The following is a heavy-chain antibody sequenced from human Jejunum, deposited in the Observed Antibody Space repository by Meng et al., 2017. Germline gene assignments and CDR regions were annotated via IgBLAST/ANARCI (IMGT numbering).Heavy chain of an antibody. CDR3: ARDYWEKTEIWNFYGTDV. J-gene: IGHJ6*02. Sequence: SETLSLTCTVSGGSVSSGDYYWSWLRKSPGKGLEWIAYVHYSGDASYNPSLTSRVTASLDTSNNQFSLHLRSVTAADTAVYYCARDYWEKTEIWNFYGTDVWGQGTTVTVSS. D-gene: IGHD1-7*01. CDR2: VHYSGDA. CDR1: GGSVSSGDYY. V-gene: IGHV4-61*08.